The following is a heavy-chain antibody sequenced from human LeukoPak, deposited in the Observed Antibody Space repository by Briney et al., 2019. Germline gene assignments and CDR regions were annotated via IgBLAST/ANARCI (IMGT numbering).Heavy chain of an antibody. Sequence: PSETLSLTCTVSGGSISSSSYYWGWIRQSPGKGLEWIGSIYYSGSTYYNPSLKSRVTISVDTSKNQFSLKLSSVTAADTAVYYCARRADCGGDCYSVFDYWGQGTLVTVSS. D-gene: IGHD2-21*02. CDR3: ARRADCGGDCYSVFDY. CDR2: IYYSGST. J-gene: IGHJ4*02. CDR1: GGSISSSSYY. V-gene: IGHV4-39*01.